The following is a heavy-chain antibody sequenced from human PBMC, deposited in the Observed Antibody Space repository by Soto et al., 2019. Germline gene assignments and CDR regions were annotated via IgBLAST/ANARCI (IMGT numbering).Heavy chain of an antibody. D-gene: IGHD2-2*01. CDR1: GYSISSGYY. CDR2: IYHTGRT. CDR3: ARDFPYCTTTNCQGWFDP. Sequence: PSETLSLTCDVSGYSISSGYYWGWIRQPPGKGLEWIGSIYHTGRTYYNLSLKRRVTISVDTSNNQFSLKLSSVTAADTAVYYCARDFPYCTTTNCQGWFDPWGQGTLVTSPQ. V-gene: IGHV4-38-2*02. J-gene: IGHJ5*02.